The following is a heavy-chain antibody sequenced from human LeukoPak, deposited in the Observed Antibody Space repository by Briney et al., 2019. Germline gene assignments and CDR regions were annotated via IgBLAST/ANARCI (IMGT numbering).Heavy chain of an antibody. CDR2: IQEDGNEM. J-gene: IGHJ4*02. V-gene: IGHV3-7*01. CDR3: ARDYTGGWNDY. CDR1: GFNFRKHW. D-gene: IGHD7-27*01. Sequence: GGSLRLSCAATGFNFRKHWMSWVRQSIGKGLECVAKIQEDGNEMHYVDSVKGRFTISRDNARNSLYLQMNNLRVEDTAIYFCARDYTGGWNDYWGQGTLVTVSS.